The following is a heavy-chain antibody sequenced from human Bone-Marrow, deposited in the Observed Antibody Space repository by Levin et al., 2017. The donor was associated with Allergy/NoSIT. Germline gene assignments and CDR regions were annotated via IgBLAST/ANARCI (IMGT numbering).Heavy chain of an antibody. CDR2: IRYDENKK. V-gene: IGHV3-33*01. J-gene: IGHJ5*02. Sequence: PGGSLRLSCVASGFTFSSSGMHWVRQAPGKGLEWVAVIRYDENKKYYADSVKGRFTISRDNSKNTVYLQMDSLRVEDTAVYYCARDWQRKWIELQLPSNYFDPWGQGTLVTVSS. CDR3: ARDWQRKWIELQLPSNYFDP. CDR1: GFTFSSSG. D-gene: IGHD5-24*01.